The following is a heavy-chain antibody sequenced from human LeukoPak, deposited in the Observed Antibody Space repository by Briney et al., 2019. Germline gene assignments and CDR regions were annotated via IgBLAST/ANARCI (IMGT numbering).Heavy chain of an antibody. Sequence: GGSLRLSCAASGFTFSSYSMNWVRQAPGKGLEWVSSISSSSSYIYYADSVKGRFTISRDNAKNSLYLQMNSLRDEDTAVYYCARGPMYSSRFAGDYWGQGTLVTVSS. J-gene: IGHJ4*02. CDR2: ISSSSSYI. D-gene: IGHD6-13*01. CDR3: ARGPMYSSRFAGDY. V-gene: IGHV3-21*01. CDR1: GFTFSSYS.